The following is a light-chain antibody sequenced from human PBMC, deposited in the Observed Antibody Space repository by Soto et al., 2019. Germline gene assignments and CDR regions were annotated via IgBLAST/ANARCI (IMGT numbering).Light chain of an antibody. CDR1: QSVSSSY. V-gene: IGKV3-20*01. Sequence: EVVLTQSPGTLSLSPGERATLSCRASQSVSSSYLAWYQQKPCQAPRLLIYGASSRATGIPDRFSGSGSGTDFTLTISRLEPEDLAVYYCQQYVSSPRTFGQGTKVEIK. CDR2: GAS. CDR3: QQYVSSPRT. J-gene: IGKJ1*01.